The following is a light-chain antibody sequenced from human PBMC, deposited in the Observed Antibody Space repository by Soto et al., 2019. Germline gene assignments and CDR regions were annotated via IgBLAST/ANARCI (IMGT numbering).Light chain of an antibody. CDR1: QSVLYSSNNKNY. V-gene: IGKV4-1*01. Sequence: DIVMTQSPDSLDVSLGERATTTCKPSQSVLYSSNNKNYLAWYQQKPGQPPKLLIYWASTRESGVPDRFSGSGSGTDFTLTISSLQAEDVAVYYCQQYYSTPRTFGQGTKVEIK. CDR2: WAS. J-gene: IGKJ1*01. CDR3: QQYYSTPRT.